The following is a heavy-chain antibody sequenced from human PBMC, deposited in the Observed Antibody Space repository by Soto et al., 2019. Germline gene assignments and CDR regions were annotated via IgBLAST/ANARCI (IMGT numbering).Heavy chain of an antibody. CDR1: GGSISSSSYS. Sequence: SETLSLTCTVSGGSISSSSYSWSWIRQPPGQGLEWIGYIYNSGNTYYNPSLMSRVTISVDRSQNHFSLKLTSVTAADTAVYYCARGSDGVWNWFDPWGQGTQVTVSS. V-gene: IGHV4-30-2*01. J-gene: IGHJ5*02. CDR3: ARGSDGVWNWFDP. CDR2: IYNSGNT. D-gene: IGHD2-21*02.